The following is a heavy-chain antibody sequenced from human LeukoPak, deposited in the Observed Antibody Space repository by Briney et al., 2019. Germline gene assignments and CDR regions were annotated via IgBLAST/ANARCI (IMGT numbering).Heavy chain of an antibody. Sequence: SVKVSCKASGGTFSSYAISWVRQAPGQGLEWMGRIIPILGIANYAQKFQGRGTITADKSTSTAYMELSSLSSEATAVYYCARAVTYCTNGVCYGKIDYYYGMDVWGQGTTVTVSS. CDR2: IIPILGIA. V-gene: IGHV1-69*04. D-gene: IGHD2-8*01. CDR1: GGTFSSYA. CDR3: ARAVTYCTNGVCYGKIDYYYGMDV. J-gene: IGHJ6*02.